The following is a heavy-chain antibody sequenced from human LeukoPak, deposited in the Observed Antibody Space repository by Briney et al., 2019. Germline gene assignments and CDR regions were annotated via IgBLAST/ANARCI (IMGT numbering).Heavy chain of an antibody. J-gene: IGHJ4*02. D-gene: IGHD4-23*01. V-gene: IGHV4-59*08. CDR2: IFYSGCT. CDR1: GGSISSCY. CDR3: SRQGPLTTAVTPRTNPFDY. Sequence: SEPLSLTCTVSGGSISSCYWSWLRRPTGKGLEGVGYIFYSGCTNYNPSLKSRVTMSVDTSKNQFSLKLISVTAPDTAVYYCSRQGPLTTAVTPRTNPFDYWGQGTLVTVSS.